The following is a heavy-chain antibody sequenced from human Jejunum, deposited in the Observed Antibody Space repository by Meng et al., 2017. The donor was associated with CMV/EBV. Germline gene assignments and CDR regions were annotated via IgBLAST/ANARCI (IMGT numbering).Heavy chain of an antibody. CDR1: ADSIASSS. J-gene: IGHJ1*01. Sequence: LPCLVSADSIASSSWSWFRQSPVKGLESIGYIHHSGDTNYNPALMSRATMSLDMSKNQLSLRLTSVTAADTAVYYCAKTARIPAAWGQGTLVTVSS. D-gene: IGHD2-2*01. CDR2: IHHSGDT. V-gene: IGHV4-59*01. CDR3: AKTARIPAA.